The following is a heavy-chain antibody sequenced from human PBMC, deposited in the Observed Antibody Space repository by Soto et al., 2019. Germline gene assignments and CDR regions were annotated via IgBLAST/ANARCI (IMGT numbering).Heavy chain of an antibody. Sequence: QVQLVQSGAEVKKPGSSVKVSCKASGGTFSSYAISWVRQAPGQGLEWMGGIIPIFGTANYAQKFQGRVTITAYESTSTAYMELSSMRSEDTAVYYCARVWVGYCSGGSCYDWFDPWGQGTLVTVSS. CDR1: GGTFSSYA. CDR2: IIPIFGTA. D-gene: IGHD2-15*01. J-gene: IGHJ5*02. CDR3: ARVWVGYCSGGSCYDWFDP. V-gene: IGHV1-69*01.